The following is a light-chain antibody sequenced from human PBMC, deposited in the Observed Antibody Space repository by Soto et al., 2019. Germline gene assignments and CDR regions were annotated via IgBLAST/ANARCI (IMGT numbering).Light chain of an antibody. CDR1: QSINNL. CDR2: DVS. Sequence: DIQMTQSPSTLSASVGDRVTITCRASQSINNLLAWYQQTPGKAPKFLIYDVSTLESGVPSRFSGRGSWTEFTLPISRLQPEDFETYYCQQYDSYPLTFGGGTKVDIK. CDR3: QQYDSYPLT. J-gene: IGKJ4*01. V-gene: IGKV1-5*01.